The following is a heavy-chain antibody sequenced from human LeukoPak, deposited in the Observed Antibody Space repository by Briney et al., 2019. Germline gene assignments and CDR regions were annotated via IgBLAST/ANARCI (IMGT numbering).Heavy chain of an antibody. D-gene: IGHD6-19*01. Sequence: ASVNSSCTVSGYNPTVLSMHWARQAPGKGIEWRGGFDPEDGETIYAQKFQGRVTMTEDTSTDTPYMVQSSVRSEDTAVYFCATGSLLAVPGRGTFDYWGQGTLVTVSS. CDR3: ATGSLLAVPGRGTFDY. J-gene: IGHJ4*02. CDR1: GYNPTVLS. CDR2: FDPEDGET. V-gene: IGHV1-24*01.